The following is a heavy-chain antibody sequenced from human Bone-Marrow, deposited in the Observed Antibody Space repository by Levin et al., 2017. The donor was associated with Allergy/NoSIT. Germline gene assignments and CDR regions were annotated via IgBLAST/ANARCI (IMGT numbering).Heavy chain of an antibody. CDR2: IWNDGSNK. V-gene: IGHV3-33*01. J-gene: IGHJ5*02. D-gene: IGHD6-13*01. CDR3: ARWAAAAATTLGGWFDP. CDR1: GFTFSDYG. Sequence: SCAASGFTFSDYGMHWVRQAPGKGLEWVAVIWNDGSNKYYADSVKGRFTISRDSSRNTLYLQMDSLRAEDTAVYYCARWAAAAATTLGGWFDPWGQGTLVTVSS.